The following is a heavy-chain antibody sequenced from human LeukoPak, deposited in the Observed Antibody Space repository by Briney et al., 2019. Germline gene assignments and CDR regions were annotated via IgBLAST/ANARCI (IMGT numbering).Heavy chain of an antibody. Sequence: GGSLRLSCAASGFTFSNYEFNWVRQAPGKGLEWISYISSSGRNIYYADSVKGRFTISRDNAKSSLYLQMNSLRAEDTAVYYCARDLVQLWSKDYWGQETLVTVSS. CDR1: GFTFSNYE. V-gene: IGHV3-48*03. D-gene: IGHD5-18*01. CDR3: ARDLVQLWSKDY. J-gene: IGHJ4*02. CDR2: ISSSGRNI.